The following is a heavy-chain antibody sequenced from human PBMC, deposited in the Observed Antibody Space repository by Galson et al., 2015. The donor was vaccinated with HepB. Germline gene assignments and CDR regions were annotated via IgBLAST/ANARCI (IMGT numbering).Heavy chain of an antibody. J-gene: IGHJ4*02. V-gene: IGHV3-23*01. CDR1: GFTFSTHA. CDR3: AKDETYSRPFDY. CDR2: ISGSGDST. D-gene: IGHD6-13*01. Sequence: SLRLSCAASGFTFSTHAMSWVRQAPGKGLECVSTISGSGDSTYYADSVKGRFTISRDNSKNTLYLQMNSLRAEDTAVYYCAKDETYSRPFDYWGQGTLVTVSS.